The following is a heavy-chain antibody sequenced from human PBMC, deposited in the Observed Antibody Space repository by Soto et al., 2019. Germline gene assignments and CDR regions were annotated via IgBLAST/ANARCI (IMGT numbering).Heavy chain of an antibody. J-gene: IGHJ4*02. D-gene: IGHD6-19*01. V-gene: IGHV3-23*01. CDR1: GYSFSGYA. CDR2: ISGSGGNK. CDR3: VAGQYFFDY. Sequence: GGSLRLSCVASGYSFSGYAMSWVRQAPGKGLEWVSAISGSGGNKYYADSVKDRLTISRDNSKKTLYLQMNSLRADDTAVYYCVAGQYFFDYCGQGTLVTVSS.